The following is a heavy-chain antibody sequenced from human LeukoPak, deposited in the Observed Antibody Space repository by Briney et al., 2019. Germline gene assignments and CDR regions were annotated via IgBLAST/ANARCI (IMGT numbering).Heavy chain of an antibody. J-gene: IGHJ5*02. CDR2: INPSGDFR. V-gene: IGHV1-46*01. Sequence: GASVNVSCKPSGYTFGTHWMHWVRQAPGQGLEGMAIINPSGDFRSYAQKFQGRVTVTRDIPTRTVYMELSDLRPEDTALYYCARDYSGQWEQLTGWWIDPWGQGTLVIVSS. D-gene: IGHD1-26*01. CDR3: ARDYSGQWEQLTGWWIDP. CDR1: GYTFGTHW.